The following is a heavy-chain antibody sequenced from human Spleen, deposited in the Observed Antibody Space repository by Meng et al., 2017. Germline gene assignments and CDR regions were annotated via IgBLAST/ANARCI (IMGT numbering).Heavy chain of an antibody. J-gene: IGHJ5*02. CDR3: VRSSGWVRTGFDP. D-gene: IGHD6-19*01. CDR2: IGHSGTT. CDR1: GGSISTSGYY. V-gene: IGHV4-39*01. Sequence: QPQLQESGPGLVKPSEGLSLTCSVSGGSISTSGYYWGWIRQPPGKGLEWIGSIGHSGTTYYTPSLRRRVNVSIDTSKNQFSLEVTSVTAADTAVYYCVRSSGWVRTGFDPWGQGTLVTVSS.